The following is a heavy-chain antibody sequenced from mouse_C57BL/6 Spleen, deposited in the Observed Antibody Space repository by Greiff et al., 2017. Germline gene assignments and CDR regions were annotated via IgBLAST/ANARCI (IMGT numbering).Heavy chain of an antibody. CDR3: ARYQTGRYFDY. Sequence: QVQLQQSGAELVKPGASVKLSCKASGYTFTSYWMHWVKQRPGQGLEWIGMIHPNSGSTNYNEKFKSKATLTVDKSSSTAYMQLSSLTSEDSAVYYCARYQTGRYFDYWGQGTTLTVSS. CDR2: IHPNSGST. J-gene: IGHJ2*01. V-gene: IGHV1-64*01. CDR1: GYTFTSYW. D-gene: IGHD4-1*01.